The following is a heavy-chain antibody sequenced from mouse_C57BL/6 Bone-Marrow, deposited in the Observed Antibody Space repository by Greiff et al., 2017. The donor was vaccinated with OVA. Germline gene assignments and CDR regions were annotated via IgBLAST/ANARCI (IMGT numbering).Heavy chain of an antibody. D-gene: IGHD4-1*01. Sequence: EVMLVESGGGLVKPGGSLKLSCAASGFTFSSYAMSWVRQTPEKRLEWVATISDGGSYTYYPDNVKGRFTISRDNAKNNLYLQMSHLKSEDIAMYYCARDILTGTLAWFAYWGQGTLVTVSA. CDR3: ARDILTGTLAWFAY. CDR2: ISDGGSYT. J-gene: IGHJ3*01. V-gene: IGHV5-4*01. CDR1: GFTFSSYA.